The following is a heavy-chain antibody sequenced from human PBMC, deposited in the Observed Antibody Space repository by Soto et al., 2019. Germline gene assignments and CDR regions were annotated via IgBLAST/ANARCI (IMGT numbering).Heavy chain of an antibody. CDR3: TRADSGLGIDY. CDR1: GFNFRDFW. D-gene: IGHD1-26*01. V-gene: IGHV3-74*01. Sequence: GGSLRLSCEASGFNFRDFWMHWVRQPPGKGPEWVSNIPSDGRDVSYADSVRGRCTISRDDARNTLYLQMSDVGVEDTAIYYCTRADSGLGIDYWGQGTQVTVSS. CDR2: IPSDGRDV. J-gene: IGHJ4*02.